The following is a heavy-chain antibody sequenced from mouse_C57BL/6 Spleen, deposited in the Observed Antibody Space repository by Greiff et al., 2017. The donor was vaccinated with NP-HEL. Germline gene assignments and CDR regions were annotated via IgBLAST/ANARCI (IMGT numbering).Heavy chain of an antibody. CDR2: ISSGGDYI. V-gene: IGHV5-9-1*02. J-gene: IGHJ4*01. CDR1: GFTFSSYA. Sequence: EVMLVESGEGLVKPGGSLKLSCAASGFTFSSYAMSWVRQTPEKRLEWVAYISSGGDYIYYADTVKGRFTISRDNARNTLYLQMSSLKSEDTAMYYCTRGDYSNSMDYWGQGTSVTVSS. CDR3: TRGDYSNSMDY. D-gene: IGHD2-5*01.